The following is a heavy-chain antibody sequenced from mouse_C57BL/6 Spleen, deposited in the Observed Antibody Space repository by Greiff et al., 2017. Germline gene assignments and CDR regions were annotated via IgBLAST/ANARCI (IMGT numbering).Heavy chain of an antibody. V-gene: IGHV1-63*01. CDR2: IYPGGGYT. D-gene: IGHD2-2*01. CDR1: GYTFTNYW. CDR3: ARSVGMVTTGGYFDV. J-gene: IGHJ1*03. Sequence: QVQLQQSGAELVRPGTSVKMSCKASGYTFTNYWIGWAKQRPGHGLEWIGDIYPGGGYTNYNEKFKGKATLTADKSSSTAYMQFSSLTSEDSAIYYGARSVGMVTTGGYFDVWGTGTTVTVSS.